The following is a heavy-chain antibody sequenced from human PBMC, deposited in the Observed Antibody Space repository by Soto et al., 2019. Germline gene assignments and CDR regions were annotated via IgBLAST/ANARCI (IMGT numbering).Heavy chain of an antibody. Sequence: SETLSLTCTVSGGSISSYYWSWIRQPPGKGLEWIGYIYYSGSTNYNPSLKSRVTISVDTSKNQFSLKLSSVTAADTAVYYCARGRDSSSPFDYWGQGTLVTVS. J-gene: IGHJ4*02. CDR2: IYYSGST. V-gene: IGHV4-59*01. D-gene: IGHD6-13*01. CDR3: ARGRDSSSPFDY. CDR1: GGSISSYY.